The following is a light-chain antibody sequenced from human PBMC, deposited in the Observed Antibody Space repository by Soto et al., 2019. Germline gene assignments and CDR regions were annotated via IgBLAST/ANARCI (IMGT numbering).Light chain of an antibody. CDR1: SSDIGDYDY. V-gene: IGLV2-14*01. CDR3: NSYATGNTRV. CDR2: EVS. Sequence: QSVLTQPASVSGSPGQSITISCTGSSSDIGDYDYVSWYQQHPGKAPKVLISEVSNRPSGVSNRFSGSKSGNTASLTISGLQAEDEAGYYCNSYATGNTRVFGTGTKVTV. J-gene: IGLJ1*01.